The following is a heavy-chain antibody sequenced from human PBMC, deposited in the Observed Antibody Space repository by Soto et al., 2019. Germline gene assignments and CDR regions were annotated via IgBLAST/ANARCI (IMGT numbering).Heavy chain of an antibody. CDR3: ARAGQYYDASGYDN. CDR1: GYSFATSG. J-gene: IGHJ4*02. D-gene: IGHD3-22*01. V-gene: IGHV1-18*01. Sequence: QVKLVQSGAEVKKPGASIKVSCKASGYSFATSGMTWVRQAPGQGLEWVGWISAYNGNSKYDQNLQDRVTMTTYTSTTTAYLELRNLRSDDSAVYYCARAGQYYDASGYDNWGQGTLVTVSS. CDR2: ISAYNGNS.